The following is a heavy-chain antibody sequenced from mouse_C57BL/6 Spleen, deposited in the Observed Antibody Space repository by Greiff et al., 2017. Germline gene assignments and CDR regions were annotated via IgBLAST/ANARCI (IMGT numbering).Heavy chain of an antibody. CDR2: LYPRDGST. Sequence: LVESGPELVKPGASVKLSCKAAGYTFTSYDINWVKQRPGQGLAWIGWLYPRDGSTKYNEKLKGKATLTVDTSSSTAYMELHSLTSEDSAVYFCAKITTVVPFDYWGQGTTLTVSS. V-gene: IGHV1-85*01. D-gene: IGHD1-1*01. J-gene: IGHJ2*01. CDR1: GYTFTSYD. CDR3: AKITTVVPFDY.